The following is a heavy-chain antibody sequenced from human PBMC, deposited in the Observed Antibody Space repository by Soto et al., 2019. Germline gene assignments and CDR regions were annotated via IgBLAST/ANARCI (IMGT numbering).Heavy chain of an antibody. Sequence: EVQLVESGGGLIQPGGSLRLSCAASGFTVSSNYMSWVRQAPGKGLEWVSVIYSGGSTYYADSVKGRFTISRDNSKNPLYLQMNSLRAEDTAVYYCARDRVESGYPEYFQHWGQRTQVTVSS. CDR3: ARDRVESGYPEYFQH. D-gene: IGHD3-22*01. J-gene: IGHJ1*01. CDR2: IYSGGST. CDR1: GFTVSSNY. V-gene: IGHV3-53*01.